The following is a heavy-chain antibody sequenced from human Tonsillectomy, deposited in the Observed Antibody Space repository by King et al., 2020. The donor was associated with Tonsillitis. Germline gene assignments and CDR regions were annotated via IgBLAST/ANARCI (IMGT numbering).Heavy chain of an antibody. V-gene: IGHV3-30*04. CDR2: ISYDGSYE. J-gene: IGHJ4*02. D-gene: IGHD4/OR15-4a*01. CDR3: ARDLDSGALIFLNN. Sequence: VQLVESGGGVVQPGRSLRLSCAASGFTLSNYAMHWVRQAPGKGLEWVALISYDGSYEYYADSVKGRFTISRDNSKNTLYLQMNSLRTEDTAVYYCARDLDSGALIFLNNWGQGTLVTVSS. CDR1: GFTLSNYA.